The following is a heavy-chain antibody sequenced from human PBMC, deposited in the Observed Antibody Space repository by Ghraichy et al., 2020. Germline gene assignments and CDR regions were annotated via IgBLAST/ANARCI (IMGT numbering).Heavy chain of an antibody. V-gene: IGHV4-59*01. CDR1: GGSISSYY. CDR3: ARETDYVGWFDP. Sequence: SETLSLTCTVSGGSISSYYWSWIRQPPGKGLEWIGYIYYSGSTNYNPSLKSRVTISVDTSKNQFSLKLSSVTAADTAVYHCARETDYVGWFDPWGQGTLVTVSS. D-gene: IGHD3-10*02. CDR2: IYYSGST. J-gene: IGHJ5*02.